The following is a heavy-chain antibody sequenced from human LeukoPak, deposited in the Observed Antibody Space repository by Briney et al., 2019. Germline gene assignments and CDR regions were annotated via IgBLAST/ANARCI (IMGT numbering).Heavy chain of an antibody. CDR1: GGTFSRYA. J-gene: IGHJ6*02. V-gene: IGHV1-69*13. D-gene: IGHD6-25*01. CDR3: ARSSRGHFHYYYYGMDV. CDR2: IIPIFGTA. Sequence: SVKVSGKASGGTFSRYAISWVRQAPGQGLEWMGGIIPIFGTANYATKFQGRVTITADESTSTAYMALSSLRSDDTAVYYCARSSRGHFHYYYYGMDVWGQGTTVTVSS.